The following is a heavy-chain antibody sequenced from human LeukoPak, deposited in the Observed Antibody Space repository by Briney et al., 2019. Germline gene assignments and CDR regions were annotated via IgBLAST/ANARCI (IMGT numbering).Heavy chain of an antibody. CDR1: GGPFSGYF. CDR2: IHNSGTT. J-gene: IGHJ4*02. CDR3: ARRYYYNLGSFPFDF. Sequence: PSETLSLTCAVSGGPFSGYFWSWIRQSSGKGLEWIGEIHNSGTTNYNPSLNSRGTISEDTSKNQFYLNLSSVTAADTAVYYCARRYYYNLGSFPFDFWGQGTLVTVSS. V-gene: IGHV4-34*01. D-gene: IGHD3-10*01.